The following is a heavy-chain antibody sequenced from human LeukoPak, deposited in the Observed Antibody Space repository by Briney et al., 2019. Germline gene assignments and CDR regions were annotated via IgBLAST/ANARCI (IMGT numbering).Heavy chain of an antibody. CDR3: ASGGYCSSTSCYPNWFDP. CDR2: IYYSGST. V-gene: IGHV4-59*01. CDR1: GGSISSYY. J-gene: IGHJ5*02. D-gene: IGHD2-2*01. Sequence: SETLSLTCTVSGGSISSYYWSWIRQPPGKGLEWIGYIYYSGSTNYNPSLKSRVTISVDTSKNLFSLKLSSVTAADTAVYYCASGGYCSSTSCYPNWFDPWGPGTLVTVSS.